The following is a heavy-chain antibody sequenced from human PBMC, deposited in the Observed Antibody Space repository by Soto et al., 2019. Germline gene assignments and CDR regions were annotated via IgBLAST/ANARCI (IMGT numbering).Heavy chain of an antibody. CDR1: GYSFTSLD. D-gene: IGHD6-19*01. Sequence: ASVKVSCKASGYSFTSLDINWVRQTAGQGLEWMGWMQPSTGRTGYAQKFQGRVTMTRDTSINTAYMELTTLTSDDTAFYYCARGGSAGVDYWGQVTLVTVSS. J-gene: IGHJ4*02. CDR2: MQPSTGRT. V-gene: IGHV1-8*01. CDR3: ARGGSAGVDY.